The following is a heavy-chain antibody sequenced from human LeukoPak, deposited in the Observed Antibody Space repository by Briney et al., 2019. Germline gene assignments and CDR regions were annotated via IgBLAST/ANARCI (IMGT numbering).Heavy chain of an antibody. CDR1: GYTFTSYG. V-gene: IGHV1-18*01. D-gene: IGHD3-3*01. Sequence: ASVKVSCKASGYTFTSYGISWVRQAPGQGLEWMGWISAYNGNTNYVQKVQGRVTMTTDTSTSTAYMELRSLRSDDTAVYYCARNAENYDFWSGRNWFHPWGQGTLVTVSS. CDR3: ARNAENYDFWSGRNWFHP. CDR2: ISAYNGNT. J-gene: IGHJ5*02.